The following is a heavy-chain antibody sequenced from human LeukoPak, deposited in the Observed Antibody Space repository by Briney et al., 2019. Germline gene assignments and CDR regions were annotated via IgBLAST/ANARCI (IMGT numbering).Heavy chain of an antibody. CDR2: MNPNSGNT. CDR1: GYTFTSYD. V-gene: IGHV1-8*01. Sequence: ASVKVSCKASGYTFTSYDMNWVRQATGQGLEWMGWMNPNSGNTGYAQKFQGRVTMTRNTSISTAYMELSSLRSEDTAVYYCARGILVATGNDYWGQGTLVTVSS. CDR3: ARGILVATGNDY. D-gene: IGHD5-12*01. J-gene: IGHJ4*02.